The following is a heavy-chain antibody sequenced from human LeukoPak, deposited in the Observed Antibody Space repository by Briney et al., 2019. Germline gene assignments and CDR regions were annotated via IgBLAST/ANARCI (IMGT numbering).Heavy chain of an antibody. CDR3: ARGRGYSGYELGY. CDR2: ISYDGSNK. CDR1: GFTFSNAW. Sequence: GGSLRLSCAASGFTFSNAWMSWVRQAPGKGLEWVAVISYDGSNKYYADSVKGRFTISRDNSKNTLYLQMNSLRAEDTAVYYCARGRGYSGYELGYWGQGTLVTVSS. V-gene: IGHV3-30*03. D-gene: IGHD5-12*01. J-gene: IGHJ4*02.